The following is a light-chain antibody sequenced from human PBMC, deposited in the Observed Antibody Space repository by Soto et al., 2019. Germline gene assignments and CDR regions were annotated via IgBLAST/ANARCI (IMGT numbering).Light chain of an antibody. J-gene: IGKJ1*01. CDR2: GAS. V-gene: IGKV3-20*01. Sequence: EIVLTQSPGTLSLSPGERATLSCRASQSVNSNYLAWYQQKPGQAPRLLMYGASSRATGIPDRFSGSGSGTDFPLTISRLEPEDFAVYYCQQYGSSPPETFGQGTKVEIK. CDR3: QQYGSSPPET. CDR1: QSVNSNY.